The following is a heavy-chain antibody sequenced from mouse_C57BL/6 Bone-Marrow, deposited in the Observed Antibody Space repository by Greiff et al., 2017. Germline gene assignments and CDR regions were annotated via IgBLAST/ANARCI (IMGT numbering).Heavy chain of an antibody. D-gene: IGHD1-1*01. CDR2: IRNKANNHAT. Sequence: EVHLVESGGGLVQPGGSMKLSCAASGFTFSDAWMDWVRQSPEKGLEWVAEIRNKANNHATYYAESVKGRFTISRDDSKSSVYLQMNSLRAEDTGIYYCTRPGIYYYGSSHWYFDVWGTGTTVTVSS. J-gene: IGHJ1*03. CDR1: GFTFSDAW. CDR3: TRPGIYYYGSSHWYFDV. V-gene: IGHV6-6*01.